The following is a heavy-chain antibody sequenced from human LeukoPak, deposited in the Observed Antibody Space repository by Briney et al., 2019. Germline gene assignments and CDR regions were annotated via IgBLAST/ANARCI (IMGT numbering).Heavy chain of an antibody. CDR1: GFTFSSYA. CDR3: ARRTIYYYYYMDV. CDR2: ISGSGGST. Sequence: GGSLRLSCAASGFTFSSYAMSWVRQAPGKGLEWVSAISGSGGSTYYADSVKGRFTISRDNSKNTLYLQMNSLRAEDTAVYYCARRTIYYYYYMDVWGKGTTVTVSS. J-gene: IGHJ6*03. V-gene: IGHV3-23*01. D-gene: IGHD3-3*01.